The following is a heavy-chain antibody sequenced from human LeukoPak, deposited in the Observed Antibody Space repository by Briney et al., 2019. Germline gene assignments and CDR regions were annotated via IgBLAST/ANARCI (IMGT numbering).Heavy chain of an antibody. CDR2: INPNSGGT. CDR3: ARDPYDSSGYYFDY. V-gene: IGHV1-2*02. Sequence: GASVKVSCKASGYTFTGYYMHWVRQAPGQGREWMGWINPNSGGTNYAQKFQGRVTMTRDTSISTAYMELSRLRSDDTAVYYCARDPYDSSGYYFDYWGQGTLVTVSS. D-gene: IGHD3-22*01. J-gene: IGHJ4*02. CDR1: GYTFTGYY.